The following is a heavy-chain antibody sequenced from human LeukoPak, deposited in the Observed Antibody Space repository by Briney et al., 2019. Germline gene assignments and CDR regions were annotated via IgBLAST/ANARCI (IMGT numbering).Heavy chain of an antibody. D-gene: IGHD5-18*01. Sequence: RASVKVSCKASGYTFTSYGISWVRQAPGQGLEGMGWISAYNGNTNYAQKLQGRVTMTTDTSTSTAYMELRSLRSDDTAVYYCARELDTGYSYGHPLDYWGQGTLVTVSS. CDR2: ISAYNGNT. CDR3: ARELDTGYSYGHPLDY. J-gene: IGHJ4*02. CDR1: GYTFTSYG. V-gene: IGHV1-18*01.